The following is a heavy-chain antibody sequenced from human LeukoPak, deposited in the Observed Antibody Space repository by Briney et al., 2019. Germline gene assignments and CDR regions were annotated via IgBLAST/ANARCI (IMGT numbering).Heavy chain of an antibody. J-gene: IGHJ2*01. CDR2: IYYSGST. V-gene: IGHV4-30-4*08. CDR3: ARRLATTNWYFDL. Sequence: SETLSLTCTVSGGSISSGDYYWSWIRQPPGKGLEWIGYIYYSGSTYYNPSLKSRVTISVDTSKNQFSLKLSSVTAADTAAYYCARRLATTNWYFDLWGRGTLVTVSS. CDR1: GGSISSGDYY. D-gene: IGHD1-26*01.